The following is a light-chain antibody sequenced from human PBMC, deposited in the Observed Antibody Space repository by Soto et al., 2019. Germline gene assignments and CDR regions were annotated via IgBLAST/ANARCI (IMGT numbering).Light chain of an antibody. CDR1: QSISSY. CDR3: QQYNTYSST. V-gene: IGKV1-5*01. J-gene: IGKJ2*01. CDR2: DAS. Sequence: DIQMTQSPPTLSASVGDRVTITCRASQSISSYLAWYQQKPGKAPKLLIYDASKLESGVPSRFSGSGSGTEFTLAIVSLQPDDFATYYCQQYNTYSSTFGQGTKLEIK.